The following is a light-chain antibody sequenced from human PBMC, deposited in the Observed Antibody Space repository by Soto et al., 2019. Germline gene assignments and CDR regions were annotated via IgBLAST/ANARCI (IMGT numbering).Light chain of an antibody. CDR1: QSISSY. CDR2: AAS. CDR3: QQSYSTPRT. V-gene: IGKV1-39*01. Sequence: SASVGDRVTITCRASQSISSYLNWYQQKPGKVPKLLIYAASSLQSGVPSRFSGSGSGTDFTLTISSLQPEDFATYYCQQSYSTPRTFGQGTKVDSK. J-gene: IGKJ1*01.